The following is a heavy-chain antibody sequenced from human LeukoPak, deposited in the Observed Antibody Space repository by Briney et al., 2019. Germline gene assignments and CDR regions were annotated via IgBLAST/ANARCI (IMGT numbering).Heavy chain of an antibody. Sequence: PGGSLRLSCAASGFTFSSYAMHWVRQAPGKGLEWVAVISYDGSNKYYADSVKGRFTISRDNSKNTLYLQMNSLRAEDTAVYYCARVVPHYFDYWGQGTLVTASS. V-gene: IGHV3-30*14. CDR3: ARVVPHYFDY. CDR2: ISYDGSNK. CDR1: GFTFSSYA. J-gene: IGHJ4*02. D-gene: IGHD2-2*01.